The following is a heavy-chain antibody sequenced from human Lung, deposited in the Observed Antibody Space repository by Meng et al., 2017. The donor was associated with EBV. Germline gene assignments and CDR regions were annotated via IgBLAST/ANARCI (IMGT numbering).Heavy chain of an antibody. Sequence: VHVSGQGPGMGEPYGNLFLTCPVSGGSISSSNWWSWVRQPPGKGREWIGEIYHSGSNNYNPSLQSRVTISVDKSKNQFSLKLSSVTAADTAVYYCASGRKYCSSTSCYGQFDYWGQGTLVTVSS. V-gene: IGHV4-4*02. D-gene: IGHD2-2*01. CDR3: ASGRKYCSSTSCYGQFDY. J-gene: IGHJ4*02. CDR2: IYHSGSN. CDR1: GGSISSSNW.